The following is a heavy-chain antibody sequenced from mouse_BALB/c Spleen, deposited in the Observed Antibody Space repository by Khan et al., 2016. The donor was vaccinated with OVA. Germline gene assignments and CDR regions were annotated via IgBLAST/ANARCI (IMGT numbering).Heavy chain of an antibody. Sequence: VQLQESGPSLVKPSQTLSLTCSVTGDSITNGYSNWIRKFPGNELEYMGYISYSGSTYYNPSLKSRISITRDTSKNQYHLQLNSVTTEDTATYYCARGNFPFTYWGQGTLVTVSA. V-gene: IGHV3-8*02. J-gene: IGHJ3*01. CDR1: GDSITNGY. CDR2: ISYSGST. CDR3: ARGNFPFTY.